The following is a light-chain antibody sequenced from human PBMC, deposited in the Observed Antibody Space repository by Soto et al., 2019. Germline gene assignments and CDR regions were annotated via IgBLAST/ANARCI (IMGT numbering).Light chain of an antibody. Sequence: QSALTQPPSVSGTPGQWITISCSGSSSDIGTNYVYWYQQLPGAAPKLLIYRNNQRPSGVPDRFSGSKSGTSASLAISGLRSEDEAEYHCAGWDDSLSGFYVFGTGNKVTVL. V-gene: IGLV1-47*01. J-gene: IGLJ1*01. CDR2: RNN. CDR1: SSDIGTNY. CDR3: AGWDDSLSGFYV.